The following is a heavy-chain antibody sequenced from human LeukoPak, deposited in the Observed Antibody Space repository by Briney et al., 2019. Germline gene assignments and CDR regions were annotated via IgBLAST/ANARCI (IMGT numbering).Heavy chain of an antibody. CDR3: AKPRRSGSYYGV. V-gene: IGHV4-39*07. CDR1: GGSLSSSSYY. D-gene: IGHD1-26*01. CDR2: IYETGST. Sequence: SETLSLTCSVSGGSLSSSSYYWGWIRQPPGRGLEWTGNIYETGSTNYNPSLKSRVTISVDTSKNQFSLKLSSVTAADTAVYYCAKPRRSGSYYGVWGQGTLVTVSS. J-gene: IGHJ4*02.